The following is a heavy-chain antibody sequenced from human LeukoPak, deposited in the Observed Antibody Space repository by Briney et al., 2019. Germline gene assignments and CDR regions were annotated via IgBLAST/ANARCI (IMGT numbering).Heavy chain of an antibody. CDR1: GGSISSSN. CDR3: AKVEDAFDI. J-gene: IGHJ3*02. CDR2: ISGSGDST. Sequence: PSETLSLTCAVSGGSISSSNWWSWVRQAPGKGLEWVSAISGSGDSTFYADSVKGRFTISRDNSKNTLYLQMNSLRAEDTAVYYCAKVEDAFDIWGQGTMVTVSS. V-gene: IGHV3-23*01.